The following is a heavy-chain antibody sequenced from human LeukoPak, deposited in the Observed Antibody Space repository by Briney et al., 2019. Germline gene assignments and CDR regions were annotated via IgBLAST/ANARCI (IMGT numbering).Heavy chain of an antibody. V-gene: IGHV4-39*07. Sequence: PSETLSLTCTVSDDSIRSNNYYWGWIRQPPGKGLEWIGSIYYSGRTYHNPSLKSRVTISVDTSNNQFSLKLSSVTAADTAVYYCASAFVYSSGWYYVYWGQGTLVTVSS. D-gene: IGHD6-19*01. CDR2: IYYSGRT. CDR1: DDSIRSNNYY. CDR3: ASAFVYSSGWYYVY. J-gene: IGHJ4*02.